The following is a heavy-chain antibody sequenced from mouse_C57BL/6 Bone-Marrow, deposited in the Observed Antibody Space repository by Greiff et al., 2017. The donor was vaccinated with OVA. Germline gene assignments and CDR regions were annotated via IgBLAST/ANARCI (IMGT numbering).Heavy chain of an antibody. J-gene: IGHJ2*01. D-gene: IGHD1-1*01. CDR2: ICPGGGT. V-gene: IGHV2-9-1*01. CDR3: ARNYYYGSSAFDY. Sequence: VQRVESGPGLVAPSQSLSITCTVSGFSLTSYAISWVRQPPGKGLEWLGVICPGGGTTYNSALKSRLSNSNDNSKSHVFLKMNSLQTDATARYYCARNYYYGSSAFDYWGQGTTLTVSS. CDR1: GFSLTSYA.